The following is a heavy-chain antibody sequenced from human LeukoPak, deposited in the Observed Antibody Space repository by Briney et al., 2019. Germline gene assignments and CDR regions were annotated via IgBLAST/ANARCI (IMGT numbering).Heavy chain of an antibody. D-gene: IGHD3-22*01. CDR3: ARDMIEGYYGMDV. V-gene: IGHV3-21*01. CDR1: GFTFSSYA. CDR2: ISSSSSYI. J-gene: IGHJ6*02. Sequence: GGSLRLSCAASGFTFSSYAMSWVRQAPGKGLEWVSSISSSSSYIYYADSVKGRFTISRDNAKNSLYLQMNSLRAEDTAVYYCARDMIEGYYGMDVWGQGTTVTVSS.